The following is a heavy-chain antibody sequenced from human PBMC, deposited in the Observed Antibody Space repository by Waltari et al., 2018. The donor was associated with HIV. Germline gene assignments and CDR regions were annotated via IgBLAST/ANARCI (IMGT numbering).Heavy chain of an antibody. Sequence: QVQLQESGPGLVKPSQTLSLTCTVSCGYISRCGYYWSRNRQHPGKGLEWIGYIYYSGSTYYNPSLKSRVTISVDTSKNQFSLKLSSVTAADTAVYYCARVSSSGIDYWGQGTLVTVSS. V-gene: IGHV4-31*03. CDR3: ARVSSSGIDY. CDR2: IYYSGST. J-gene: IGHJ4*02. CDR1: CGYISRCGYY. D-gene: IGHD6-6*01.